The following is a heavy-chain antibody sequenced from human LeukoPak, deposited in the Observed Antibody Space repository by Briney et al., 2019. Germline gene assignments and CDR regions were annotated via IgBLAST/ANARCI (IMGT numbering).Heavy chain of an antibody. D-gene: IGHD6-6*01. CDR3: AKSSRPTDY. CDR2: ISSSGSTI. Sequence: GGPLRLSCAASGFTFSSYEMNWVRQAPGKGLEWVSYISSSGSTIYYADSVKGRFTISRDNSKNTLYLQMNSLRAEDTAVYYCAKSSRPTDYWGQGTLVTVSS. CDR1: GFTFSSYE. V-gene: IGHV3-48*03. J-gene: IGHJ4*02.